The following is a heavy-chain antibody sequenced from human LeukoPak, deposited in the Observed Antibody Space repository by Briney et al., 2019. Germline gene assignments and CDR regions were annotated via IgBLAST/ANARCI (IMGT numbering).Heavy chain of an antibody. Sequence: GGSLRLSCAASGFTFSSYWMSWVRQAPGKGLEWVANIKQDGSEKYYVDSVKGRFTISRDNAKNSLYLQMNSLRAEDTAVYYCARVNPALYGDFAFDYWGQGTLVTVSS. CDR1: GFTFSSYW. CDR3: ARVNPALYGDFAFDY. J-gene: IGHJ4*02. D-gene: IGHD4-17*01. V-gene: IGHV3-7*01. CDR2: IKQDGSEK.